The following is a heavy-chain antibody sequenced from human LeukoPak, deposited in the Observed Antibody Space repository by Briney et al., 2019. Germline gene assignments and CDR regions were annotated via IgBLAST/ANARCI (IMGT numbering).Heavy chain of an antibody. CDR1: GFTFDDYA. V-gene: IGHV3-9*01. CDR2: ISWNSGSI. CDR3: VRDWDCGSPTSYGALGY. J-gene: IGHJ4*02. Sequence: GRSLRLSCAASGFTFDDYAMHWVRQAPGKGLEWVSGISWNSGSIGYADSVKGRFTISRDNAKNSLYLQMNSLRAEDTAVYYCVRDWDCGSPTSYGALGYWGQGTLVTVSS. D-gene: IGHD2-2*01.